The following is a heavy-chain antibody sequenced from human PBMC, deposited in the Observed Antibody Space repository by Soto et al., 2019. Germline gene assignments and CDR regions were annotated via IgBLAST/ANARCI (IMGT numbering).Heavy chain of an antibody. CDR1: GSSVSTGAYY. J-gene: IGHJ5*02. CDR2: VYESGYT. Sequence: KPXETLSLTCTVSGSSVSTGAYYWGWVRQRPGRGLEWIGYVYESGYTYYNMSLKSRLTISLDRSNNQFSLGLTSVTAADTAVYYCVRALRHTAMVYPWFDHWGQGPLVTVSS. CDR3: VRALRHTAMVYPWFDH. V-gene: IGHV4-31*03. D-gene: IGHD5-18*01.